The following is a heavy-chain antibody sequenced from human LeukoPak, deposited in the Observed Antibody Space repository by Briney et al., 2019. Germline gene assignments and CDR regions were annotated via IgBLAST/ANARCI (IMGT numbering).Heavy chain of an antibody. V-gene: IGHV3-30*18. CDR2: ISYDGSNK. Sequence: GGSPRLSCAASGFTFSSYGMHWVRQAPGKGLEWVAVISYDGSNKYYADSVKGRFTISRDNSKNTLYLQMNSLRAEDTAVYYCAKDGLSTWGQGTLVTVSS. D-gene: IGHD2-2*01. CDR3: AKDGLST. CDR1: GFTFSSYG. J-gene: IGHJ4*02.